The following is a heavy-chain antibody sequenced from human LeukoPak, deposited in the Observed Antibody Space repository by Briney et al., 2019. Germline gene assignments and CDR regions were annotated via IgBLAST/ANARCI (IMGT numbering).Heavy chain of an antibody. CDR3: AKGPRSGSYSDY. V-gene: IGHV3-30*18. CDR1: GLTFSTYA. J-gene: IGHJ4*02. CDR2: ISYDGSNK. Sequence: GRSLRLSCAASGLTFSTYAMSWVRQAPGKGLEWVAVISYDGSNKYYADSVKGRFTISRDNSKNTLYLQMNSLRAEDTAVYDCAKGPRSGSYSDYWGQGTLVTVSS. D-gene: IGHD1-26*01.